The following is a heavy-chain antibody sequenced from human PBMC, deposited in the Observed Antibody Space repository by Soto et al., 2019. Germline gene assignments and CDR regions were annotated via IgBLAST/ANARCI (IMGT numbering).Heavy chain of an antibody. CDR1: GGSVSSDNYY. J-gene: IGHJ4*02. D-gene: IGHD3-3*01. Sequence: SETLSLTCTVSGGSVSSDNYYWTWIRQPPGKGLEWIGHIYHSGSTNYNPSLKSRVTISVDTSKNRFSLKVTSVTAADTAIYYCARAYYDSWSGYFDYWGQGTLVTVS. CDR2: IYHSGST. CDR3: ARAYYDSWSGYFDY. V-gene: IGHV4-61*01.